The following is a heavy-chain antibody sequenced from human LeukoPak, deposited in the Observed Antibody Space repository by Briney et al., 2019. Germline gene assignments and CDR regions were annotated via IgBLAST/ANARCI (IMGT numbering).Heavy chain of an antibody. Sequence: PSETLSLTCAVYGGSFSGYYWSWIRQPPGKGLEWIGEINHSGSTNYNPSLKSRVTISVDTSKNQFSLKLSSVTAADTAVYYCASLLLWFGELAKWGQGTLVTVSS. D-gene: IGHD3-10*01. CDR3: ASLLLWFGELAK. V-gene: IGHV4-34*01. CDR1: GGSFSGYY. J-gene: IGHJ4*02. CDR2: INHSGST.